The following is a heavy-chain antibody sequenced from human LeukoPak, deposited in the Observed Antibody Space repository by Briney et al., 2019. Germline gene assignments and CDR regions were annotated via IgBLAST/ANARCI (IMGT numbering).Heavy chain of an antibody. J-gene: IGHJ4*02. CDR1: GYSISSGYY. CDR2: IYHSGST. Sequence: SETLSLTCAVSGYSISSGYYWGWIRQPPGKGLEWIGSIYHSGSTYYNPSLNSRVTISVDTSKTQFSLKLSSVTAADTAVYYCARHTYYDFWSAHNPTLFDYWGQGTLVTVSS. CDR3: ARHTYYDFWSAHNPTLFDY. V-gene: IGHV4-38-2*01. D-gene: IGHD3-3*01.